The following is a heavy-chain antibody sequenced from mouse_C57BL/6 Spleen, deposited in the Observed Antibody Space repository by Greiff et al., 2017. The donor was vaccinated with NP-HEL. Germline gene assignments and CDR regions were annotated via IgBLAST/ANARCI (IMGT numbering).Heavy chain of an antibody. D-gene: IGHD5-2*01. CDR1: GYTFTSYW. V-gene: IGHV1-50*01. J-gene: IGHJ3*01. CDR2: IDPSDSYT. Sequence: VQLQQPGAELVKPGASVKLSCKVSGYTFTSYWMQWVKQRPGQGLEWIGEIDPSDSYTNYNQKFKGKATLTVDTSSSTAYMQLSSLTSEDSAVYYCARRGNNAYWGQGTLVTVSA. CDR3: ARRGNNAY.